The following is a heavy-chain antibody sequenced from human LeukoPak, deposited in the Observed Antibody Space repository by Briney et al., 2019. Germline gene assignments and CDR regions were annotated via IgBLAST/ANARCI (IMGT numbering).Heavy chain of an antibody. CDR3: ARGGGATTSFDY. CDR1: GGSIISPY. V-gene: IGHV4-4*07. CDR2: IYTSGST. Sequence: SETLSLTCIVSGGSIISPYWSWIRQPAGKGLEWIGRIYTSGSTKYNPSLKSRVTMSLDTSKNQFSLKLSSVTAADTAVYYCARGGGATTSFDYWGQGTLVTVSS. J-gene: IGHJ4*02. D-gene: IGHD1-26*01.